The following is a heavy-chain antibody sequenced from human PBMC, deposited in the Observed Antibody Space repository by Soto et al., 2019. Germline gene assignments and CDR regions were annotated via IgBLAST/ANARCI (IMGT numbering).Heavy chain of an antibody. D-gene: IGHD5-18*01. J-gene: IGHJ4*02. CDR2: IIPIFGTA. CDR1: GGTFSSYA. CDR3: ASNGPGYSYGSGYYFDY. Sequence: SVKVSCKASGGTFSSYAISWVRQAPGQGLEWMGGIIPIFGTANYAQKFQGRVTITADESTSTAYMELSSLRSEDTVVYYCASNGPGYSYGSGYYFDYWGQGTLVTVSS. V-gene: IGHV1-69*13.